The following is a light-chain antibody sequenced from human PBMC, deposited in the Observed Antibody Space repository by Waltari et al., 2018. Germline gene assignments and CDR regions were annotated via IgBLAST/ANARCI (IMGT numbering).Light chain of an antibody. CDR2: DIN. CDR1: SSDVGGYNY. J-gene: IGLJ3*02. V-gene: IGLV2-11*01. Sequence: QSALTQPRSVSGSPGQSVTISCTGTSSDVGGYNYVSWYQQDPGKAPKLMIYDINKRASGVPDRFSGSKSGNTASLTISGVQAEDEADYYCCSYVGPNTFWVFGGGTKLTVL. CDR3: CSYVGPNTFWV.